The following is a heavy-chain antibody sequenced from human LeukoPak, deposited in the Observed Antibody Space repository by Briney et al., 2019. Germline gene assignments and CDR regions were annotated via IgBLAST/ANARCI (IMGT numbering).Heavy chain of an antibody. CDR2: INHSGST. D-gene: IGHD3-9*01. CDR1: GGSFSGYY. V-gene: IGHV4-34*01. Sequence: PSETLSLTCAVYGGSFSGYYWSWIRQPPGKGLEWIGEINHSGSTNYNPSLKSRVTISVDTSKNQFSLKLSSVTAADTAVYYCARGLAYDILAGYYFDYWGQGTLDTVSS. J-gene: IGHJ4*02. CDR3: ARGLAYDILAGYYFDY.